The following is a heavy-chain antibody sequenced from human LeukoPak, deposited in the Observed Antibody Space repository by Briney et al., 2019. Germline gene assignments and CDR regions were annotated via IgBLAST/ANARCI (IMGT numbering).Heavy chain of an antibody. V-gene: IGHV3-21*01. CDR1: EFIFSDYD. CDR3: ARDSKVRGVIIVAPFDY. Sequence: GGSLRLSCDASEFIFSDYDMNWDRQAPGKGLEWVSSISSSSSYIYYADSVKGRFTISRDNAKNSLYLQMNSLRAEDTAVYYCARDSKVRGVIIVAPFDYWGQGTLVTVSS. J-gene: IGHJ4*02. D-gene: IGHD3-10*01. CDR2: ISSSSSYI.